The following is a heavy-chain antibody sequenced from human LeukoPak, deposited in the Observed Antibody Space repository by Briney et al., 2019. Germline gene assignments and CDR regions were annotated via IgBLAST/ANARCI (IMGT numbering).Heavy chain of an antibody. V-gene: IGHV1-18*01. Sequence: GASVKLSCKASGYTFTNYGITWVRQAPGQGLEWMGWISAYNGNTNYAQKLQGRVTMTIDKTTSTAYMELRSLRSDDTAVYYCARARYNGLVIQYYFDYWGQGTLVTVSS. CDR2: ISAYNGNT. D-gene: IGHD3/OR15-3a*01. CDR1: GYTFTNYG. J-gene: IGHJ4*02. CDR3: ARARYNGLVIQYYFDY.